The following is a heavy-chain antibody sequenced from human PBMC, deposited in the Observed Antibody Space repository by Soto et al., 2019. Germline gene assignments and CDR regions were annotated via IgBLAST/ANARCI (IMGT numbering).Heavy chain of an antibody. CDR2: IIPMLGIA. Sequence: QVQLVQSGAEVKKPGSSVKVSCKASGGTFSSYTFSWVRQAPGQGLEWMGRIIPMLGIANYAQKFQGRVTITADKSTSTAYMELRSLRSEDTAVYDCANRGYSYGFVIYWGQGALVTVSS. V-gene: IGHV1-69*02. J-gene: IGHJ4*02. CDR1: GGTFSSYT. CDR3: ANRGYSYGFVIY. D-gene: IGHD5-18*01.